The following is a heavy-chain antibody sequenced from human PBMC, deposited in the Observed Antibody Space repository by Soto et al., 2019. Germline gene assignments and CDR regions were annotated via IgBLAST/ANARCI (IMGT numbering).Heavy chain of an antibody. D-gene: IGHD2-21*02. J-gene: IGHJ6*02. V-gene: IGHV2-5*02. CDR1: GFSLNTGGLG. CDR3: VHSRCGGDCLRSSSSHYYYGMDV. Sequence: QITLKESGPTLVKPTQTLTLTCTFSGFSLNTGGLGVGWIRQPPGKALEWLALIYWDGDKRYSPSLQSRLSITKDTSNNPVVLTMTHMDPVDTATYYCVHSRCGGDCLRSSSSHYYYGMDVWGQGNTVTVSS. CDR2: IYWDGDK.